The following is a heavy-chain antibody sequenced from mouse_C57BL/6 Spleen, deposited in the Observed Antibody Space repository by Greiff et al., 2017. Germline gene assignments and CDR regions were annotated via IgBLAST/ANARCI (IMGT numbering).Heavy chain of an antibody. CDR3: ARALWGRVVAMDYFDY. V-gene: IGHV1-82*01. CDR2: IYPGDGDT. J-gene: IGHJ2*01. D-gene: IGHD1-1*01. CDR1: GYAFSSSW. Sequence: QVQLQQSGPGLVKPGASLKISCTASGYAFSSSWMNWVQQRPGKGLEWIGRIYPGDGDTNYNGKFKGQATLTADKSSSTAYMQLSSLTSEDSAVYFCARALWGRVVAMDYFDYWGEGTTLTVSS.